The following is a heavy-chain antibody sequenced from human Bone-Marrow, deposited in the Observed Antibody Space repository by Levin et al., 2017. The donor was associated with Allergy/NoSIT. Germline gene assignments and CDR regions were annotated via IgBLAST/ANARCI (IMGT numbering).Heavy chain of an antibody. CDR1: GGSFNNYG. Sequence: ASVKVSCKASGGSFNNYGISWVRQAPGQGLEWMGGIVPIFGLSNNAQTLQGRVTISPDKSTSTVCMELTRLRYADTAVYFWSRDRRDLLGYCTTTTCPHGMDVWGQGTTVTVS. CDR2: IVPIFGLS. CDR3: SRDRRDLLGYCTTTTCPHGMDV. D-gene: IGHD2-8*01. V-gene: IGHV1-69*10. J-gene: IGHJ6*02.